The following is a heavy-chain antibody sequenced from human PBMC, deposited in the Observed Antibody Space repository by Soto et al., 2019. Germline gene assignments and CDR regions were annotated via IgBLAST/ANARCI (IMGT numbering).Heavy chain of an antibody. Sequence: GGSLRLSCAASGFTFSSYAMHWVRQAPGKGLEWVAVISYDGSNKYYADSVKGRFTISRDNSKNTLYLQMTSLRAEDTAVYYCARGSLCFGRPPYRNWFDFWGQGTLVTVSS. D-gene: IGHD3-10*01. CDR3: ARGSLCFGRPPYRNWFDF. V-gene: IGHV3-30-3*01. CDR1: GFTFSSYA. J-gene: IGHJ5*01. CDR2: ISYDGSNK.